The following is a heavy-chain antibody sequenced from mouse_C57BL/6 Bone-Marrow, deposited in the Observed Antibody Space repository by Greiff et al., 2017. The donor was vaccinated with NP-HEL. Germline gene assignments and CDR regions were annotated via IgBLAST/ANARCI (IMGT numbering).Heavy chain of an antibody. CDR1: GYTFTSYW. CDR3: ARSGYYTPAMDY. D-gene: IGHD1-1*01. Sequence: VQLQQPGAELVKPGASVKLSCKASGYTFTSYWMHWVKQRPGQGLEWIGMIHPNSGSTNYNEKFKSKATLTVDKSSSTAYMQLSSLTSEDSAVYYCARSGYYTPAMDYWGQGTSVTVSS. J-gene: IGHJ4*01. CDR2: IHPNSGST. V-gene: IGHV1-64*01.